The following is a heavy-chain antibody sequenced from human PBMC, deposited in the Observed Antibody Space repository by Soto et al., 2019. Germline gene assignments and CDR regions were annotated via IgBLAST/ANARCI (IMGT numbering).Heavy chain of an antibody. J-gene: IGHJ6*02. CDR1: GGSISSGGYY. CDR3: ARDASLGELSFYGMDV. Sequence: PSETLSLTCTVSGGSISSGGYYWSWIRQHPGKGLEWIGYIYYSGSTYYNPSLKSRVTISVDTSKNQFSLKLSSVTAADTAVYYCARDASLGELSFYGMDVWGQGTTVTVSS. CDR2: IYYSGST. V-gene: IGHV4-31*03. D-gene: IGHD3-16*02.